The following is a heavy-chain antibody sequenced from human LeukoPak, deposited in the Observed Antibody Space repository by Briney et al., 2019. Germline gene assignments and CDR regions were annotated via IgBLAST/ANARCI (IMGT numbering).Heavy chain of an antibody. CDR2: ISIGSKYI. V-gene: IGHV3-21*01. CDR3: ARALSYSYGSMDF. CDR1: GFTFSSYS. Sequence: GGSLRLSCAASGFTFSSYSMNWVRQAPGKGLEWVSSISIGSKYIYNADSVKGRFTISRDNAKNSLYLQMNSLRAEDTAVYYCARALSYSYGSMDFWGQGTLVIVSS. J-gene: IGHJ4*02. D-gene: IGHD5-18*01.